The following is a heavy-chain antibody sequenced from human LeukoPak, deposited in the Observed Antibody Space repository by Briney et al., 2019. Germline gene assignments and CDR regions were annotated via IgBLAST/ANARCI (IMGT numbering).Heavy chain of an antibody. CDR1: GFNFRSYS. Sequence: PGGSLRLSCAASGFNFRSYSMNWVRQAPGKGLEWVSSISSGGSYKFYADSLKGRFTISRDSAKNSLYLQMDCLRAEDTAVYYCARSLKVTSALDTLDIWGQGTMVTVSS. D-gene: IGHD4-11*01. CDR3: ARSLKVTSALDTLDI. J-gene: IGHJ3*02. CDR2: ISSGGSYK. V-gene: IGHV3-21*01.